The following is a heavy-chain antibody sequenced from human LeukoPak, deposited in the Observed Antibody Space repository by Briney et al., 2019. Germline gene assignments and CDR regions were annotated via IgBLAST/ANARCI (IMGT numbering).Heavy chain of an antibody. V-gene: IGHV1-2*02. J-gene: IGHJ6*03. CDR1: GYTFTGYY. CDR3: ASPGCSGGSCYSDYYYYMDV. CDR2: INPNSGGT. D-gene: IGHD2-15*01. Sequence: ASVKVSCKASGYTFTGYYMHWVRQAPGQGLEWMGWINPNSGGTNYAQKFQGRVTMTRDTSISTAYMELSRLRSDDTAVYYCASPGCSGGSCYSDYYYYMDVWGKGTTVTVSS.